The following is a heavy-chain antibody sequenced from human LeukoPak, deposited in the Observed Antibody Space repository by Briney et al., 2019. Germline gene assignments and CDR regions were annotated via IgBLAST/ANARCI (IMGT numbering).Heavy chain of an antibody. Sequence: GGSPRLSCTASGFTFGDHAMSWVRHVPGKGLEWVSCIYGADTIYYADFVKDRFSISRDSNRNILYLQMNSLRAEDTAVYYCARGARGAYFDFWGQGTLVTVSS. V-gene: IGHV3-66*01. CDR2: IYGADTI. J-gene: IGHJ4*02. CDR1: GFTFGDHA. CDR3: ARGARGAYFDF. D-gene: IGHD4/OR15-4a*01.